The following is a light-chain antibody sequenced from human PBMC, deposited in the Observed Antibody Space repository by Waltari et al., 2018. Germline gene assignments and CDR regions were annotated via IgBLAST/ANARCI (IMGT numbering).Light chain of an antibody. CDR1: QSVYTN. V-gene: IGKV3D-15*01. CDR3: QQYNKWPLT. J-gene: IGKJ4*01. CDR2: GAS. Sequence: EIVLTQSPATLSVSLGERATLSCRASQSVYTNLAWYQQRPGQAPRLLIYGASTRGTDVPARFRGSGSGTEFTLTITTLQSEDFSVYYCQQYNKWPLTFGGGTKVEI.